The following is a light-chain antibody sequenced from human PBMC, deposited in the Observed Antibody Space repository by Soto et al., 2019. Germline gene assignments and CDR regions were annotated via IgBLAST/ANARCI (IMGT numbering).Light chain of an antibody. V-gene: IGKV1-13*02. Sequence: AIQLTQSPSSLSASVGDRVTITCRASQDIRGALAWYQQKPGKAPKILLYDVSTLESGFPSRFSGSGSGTDFTLTISILQPVDFATYYCQQFNSYPITFGQGTRLEIK. CDR3: QQFNSYPIT. CDR2: DVS. J-gene: IGKJ5*01. CDR1: QDIRGA.